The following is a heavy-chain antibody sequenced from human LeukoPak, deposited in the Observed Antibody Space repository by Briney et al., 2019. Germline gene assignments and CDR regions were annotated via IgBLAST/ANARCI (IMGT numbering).Heavy chain of an antibody. V-gene: IGHV4-4*07. CDR1: GGSISSYY. D-gene: IGHD5-18*01. J-gene: IGHJ3*02. CDR3: ATGGYSYGISYTDAFDI. Sequence: SETLSLTCTVSGGSISSYYWSWIRQPAGKGLEWIGRIYTSGSTNYNPSLKSRVTMSVDTSKNQFSLKLSSVTAADTAVYYCATGGYSYGISYTDAFDIWGQGTMVTVSS. CDR2: IYTSGST.